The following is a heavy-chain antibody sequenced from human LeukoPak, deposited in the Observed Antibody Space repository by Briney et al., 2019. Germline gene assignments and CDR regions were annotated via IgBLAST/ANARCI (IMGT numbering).Heavy chain of an antibody. J-gene: IGHJ5*02. CDR2: IYYSGST. D-gene: IGHD7-27*01. CDR1: GGSISSYY. Sequence: PSETLSLTCTVSGGSISSYYWSWIRQPPGKGLEWIGYIYYSGSTNYNPSLKSRVTISVDTSKNQFSLKLSSVTAADTAVYYCARTIRELTGAFSWFDPWGQGTLVTVSS. V-gene: IGHV4-59*01. CDR3: ARTIRELTGAFSWFDP.